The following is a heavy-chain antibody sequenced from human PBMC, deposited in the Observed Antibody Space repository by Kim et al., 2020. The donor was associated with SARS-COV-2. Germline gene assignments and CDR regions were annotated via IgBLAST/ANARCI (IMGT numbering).Heavy chain of an antibody. Sequence: SETLSLTCAVYGGSFSGYYWSWIRQPPGKGLEWIGEINHSGSTNYNPSLKSRVTISVDTSKNQFSLKLSSVTAADTAVYYCARGERITIFGVVMRCRFDPWGQGTLVTVSS. CDR1: GGSFSGYY. D-gene: IGHD3-3*01. CDR3: ARGERITIFGVVMRCRFDP. V-gene: IGHV4-34*01. J-gene: IGHJ5*02. CDR2: INHSGST.